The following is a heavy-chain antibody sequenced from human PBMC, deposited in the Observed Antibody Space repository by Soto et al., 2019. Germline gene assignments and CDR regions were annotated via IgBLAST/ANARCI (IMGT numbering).Heavy chain of an antibody. J-gene: IGHJ6*02. CDR2: INSDGSST. D-gene: IGHD3-10*01. CDR1: GFTFSSYW. Sequence: GGSLRLSCAASGFTFSSYWMHWVRQAPGKGLVWVSRINSDGSSTSYADSVKGRFTISRDNAKNTLYLQMNSLRAEDTAVYYCARDKKLLWFGELSPIGGMDVWGQGTTVTVSS. V-gene: IGHV3-74*01. CDR3: ARDKKLLWFGELSPIGGMDV.